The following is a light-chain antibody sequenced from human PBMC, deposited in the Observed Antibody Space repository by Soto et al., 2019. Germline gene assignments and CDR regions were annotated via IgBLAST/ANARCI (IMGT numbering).Light chain of an antibody. Sequence: QSVLAQPASVSGSPGQSITISCTGTSTDVGAYNYVAWYQQHPGKAPKLIIYEVTNRPSGASYRFSASKSGNTASLTISGLHSEDEADYYCTSYTGKSASYVFGTGTKVTVL. CDR3: TSYTGKSASYV. CDR2: EVT. V-gene: IGLV2-14*01. CDR1: STDVGAYNY. J-gene: IGLJ1*01.